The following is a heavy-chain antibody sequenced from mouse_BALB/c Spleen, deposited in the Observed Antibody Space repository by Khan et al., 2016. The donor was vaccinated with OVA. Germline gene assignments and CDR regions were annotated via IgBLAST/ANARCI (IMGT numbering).Heavy chain of an antibody. D-gene: IGHD1-1*01. J-gene: IGHJ4*01. V-gene: IGHV1S41*01. CDR2: ISPGSGTP. CDR1: GYTFTSYW. Sequence: DLVKPGASVKLSCKASGYTFTSYWINWIKQRPGQGLEWIGRISPGSGTPYYNEMFKGTATLTVDISSNTAYIQLSSLSSEDSAVYFCARENYYGSSHYAMDYWGQGTSVTVSS. CDR3: ARENYYGSSHYAMDY.